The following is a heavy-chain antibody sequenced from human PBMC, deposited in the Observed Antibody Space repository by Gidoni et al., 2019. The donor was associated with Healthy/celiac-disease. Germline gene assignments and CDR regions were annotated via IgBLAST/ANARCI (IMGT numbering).Heavy chain of an antibody. J-gene: IGHJ2*01. V-gene: IGHV4-59*01. CDR2: IYYSGST. CDR1: GGSISSYY. D-gene: IGHD6-13*01. Sequence: QVQLQEPGPGLVKPSETLSLTCTVSGGSISSYYWSWIRQPPGKGLEWIGYIYYSGSTNYNPSLKSRVTISVDTSKNQFSLKLSSVTAADTAVYYCARGLAGYSSSWYEDWYFDLWGRGTLVTVSS. CDR3: ARGLAGYSSSWYEDWYFDL.